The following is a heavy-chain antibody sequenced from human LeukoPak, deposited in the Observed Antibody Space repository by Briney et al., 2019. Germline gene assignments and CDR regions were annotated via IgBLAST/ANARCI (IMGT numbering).Heavy chain of an antibody. J-gene: IGHJ3*02. V-gene: IGHV3-7*01. CDR1: GFTFSSYW. CDR2: IKQDGSEK. D-gene: IGHD1-26*01. Sequence: PGGSLRLSCAPSGFTFSSYWMSWVRQAPGKGLEWVANIKQDGSEKYYVDSVKGRFTISRDNGKNSLYLQMNSLRAEDTAVYYCARLDSASSRGDAFHIWGQGTMVTVSS. CDR3: ARLDSASSRGDAFHI.